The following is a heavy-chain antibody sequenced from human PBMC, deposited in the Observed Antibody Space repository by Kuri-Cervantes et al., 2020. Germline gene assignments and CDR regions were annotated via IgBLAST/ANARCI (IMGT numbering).Heavy chain of an antibody. CDR3: ARDQIPSVWHYYYYYGMDV. V-gene: IGHV1-8*01. D-gene: IGHD2-21*01. Sequence: ASVKVSCKASGYTLTTSYITWVRQATGQGLEWMGWLNPNSGSTGYAQKFQGRVTMTRDTSINTAYMELSSLSSDDTAVYYCARDQIPSVWHYYYYYGMDVWGQGTAVTVSS. CDR1: GYTLTTSY. CDR2: LNPNSGST. J-gene: IGHJ6*02.